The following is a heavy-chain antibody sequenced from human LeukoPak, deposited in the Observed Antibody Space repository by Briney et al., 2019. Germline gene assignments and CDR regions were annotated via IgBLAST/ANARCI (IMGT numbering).Heavy chain of an antibody. V-gene: IGHV4-59*01. CDR1: GVSISSYY. CDR2: IYYSGST. J-gene: IGHJ4*02. D-gene: IGHD3-22*01. CDR3: ARGKYHYDSRPVAGWYFDY. Sequence: SETLSLTCTVSGVSISSYYWSWIRQPPGKGLEWIGYIYYSGSTNYNPSLKSRVTISVDTSKNQFSLKLSSVTTADTAVYYCARGKYHYDSRPVAGWYFDYWGQGTLVTVSS.